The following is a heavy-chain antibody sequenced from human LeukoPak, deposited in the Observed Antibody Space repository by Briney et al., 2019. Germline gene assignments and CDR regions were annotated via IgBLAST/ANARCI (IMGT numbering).Heavy chain of an antibody. CDR2: ISGGGGST. CDR3: AKVSKYYYDSSGIRGAFDI. D-gene: IGHD3-22*01. J-gene: IGHJ3*02. V-gene: IGHV3-23*01. Sequence: GSLRLSCAASGFTFSSCAMCWVRKAQGTGMEWDSAISGGGGSTYYADSVKGRFTNSRDNSKNTLYLQMNSLRAEATAVYYCAKVSKYYYDSSGIRGAFDIWGQGTMVTVSS. CDR1: GFTFSSCA.